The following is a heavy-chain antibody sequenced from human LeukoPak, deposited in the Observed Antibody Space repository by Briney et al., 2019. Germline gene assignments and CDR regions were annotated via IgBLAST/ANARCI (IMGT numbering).Heavy chain of an antibody. Sequence: PVKVSCKASGGTFSSYAISWVRQAPGQGLEWMGGIIPIFGTANYAQKFQGRVTITAEESTSTAYMELSSLRSEDTAVYYCASTERPIAAAPYYFDYWGQGTLVTVSS. J-gene: IGHJ4*02. CDR3: ASTERPIAAAPYYFDY. D-gene: IGHD6-13*01. V-gene: IGHV1-69*13. CDR2: IIPIFGTA. CDR1: GGTFSSYA.